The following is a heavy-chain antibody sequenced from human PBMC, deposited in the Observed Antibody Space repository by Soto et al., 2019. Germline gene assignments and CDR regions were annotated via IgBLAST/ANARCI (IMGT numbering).Heavy chain of an antibody. Sequence: SLGLSCAASGFTFSSYAMSWVRQAPGKGLEWVSAISGSGGSTYYADSVKGRFTISRDNSKNTLYLQMNSLRAEDTAVYYCAKSPTPSGGRNYYGMDVWGQGTTVTVSS. CDR3: AKSPTPSGGRNYYGMDV. CDR2: ISGSGGST. J-gene: IGHJ6*02. D-gene: IGHD2-15*01. CDR1: GFTFSSYA. V-gene: IGHV3-23*01.